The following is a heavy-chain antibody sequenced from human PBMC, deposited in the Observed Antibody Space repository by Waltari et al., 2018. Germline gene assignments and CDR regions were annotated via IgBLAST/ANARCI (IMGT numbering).Heavy chain of an antibody. V-gene: IGHV3-7*01. CDR2: IYQDGTVT. D-gene: IGHD3-16*01. J-gene: IGHJ6*02. Sequence: EVQLVASGGGFVQPGGSLRLSGAASGFTFSRFWMSWVRQAPGKGLEWVANIYQDGTVTNYVDSVKGRFTTSRDNARNSLYLQMNSLRVDDTAVYYCVRDDDGGMGAVWGQGTTVTVSS. CDR1: GFTFSRFW. CDR3: VRDDDGGMGAV.